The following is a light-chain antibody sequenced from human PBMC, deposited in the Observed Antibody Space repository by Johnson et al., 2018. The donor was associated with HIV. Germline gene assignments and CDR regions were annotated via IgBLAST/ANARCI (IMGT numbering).Light chain of an antibody. Sequence: QSVLTQPPSVSAAPGQTVNISCSGNVSNIESYFVSWYQQLPGAAPTLLIYEDNKRPSGIPDRFSGSKSGATATLGITGLQTGDEADYYCGIWDASLSPLYVFGTATTITVL. CDR1: VSNIESYF. CDR2: EDN. J-gene: IGLJ1*01. V-gene: IGLV1-51*02. CDR3: GIWDASLSPLYV.